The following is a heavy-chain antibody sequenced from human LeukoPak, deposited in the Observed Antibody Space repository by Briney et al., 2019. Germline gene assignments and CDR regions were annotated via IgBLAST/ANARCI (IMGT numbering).Heavy chain of an antibody. J-gene: IGHJ5*02. Sequence: SETLSLTCTVSGGSIYSDSYYWGWIRQPPGKGVEWIGSSYYIGNTYYNPSLESRVTISVDTSKNHFSLNLSSVTAADTAVYYCARIGTAWYKWFDPWGQGTLVTVSS. CDR2: SYYIGNT. CDR1: GGSIYSDSYY. V-gene: IGHV4-39*02. CDR3: ARIGTAWYKWFDP. D-gene: IGHD6-19*01.